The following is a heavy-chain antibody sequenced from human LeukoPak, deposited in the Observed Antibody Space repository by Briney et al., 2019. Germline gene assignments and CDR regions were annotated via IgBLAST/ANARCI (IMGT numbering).Heavy chain of an antibody. Sequence: SETLSLTCTVSGGPISTYYWTWIRQPAGKGLEWIGRIYTSGSTNYNPSRKSRVTMSVDTSKNQFSLKLSSVTAADTAVYYCARDQLVKTYYYGSGSYYYNWFDPWGQGTLVTVSS. CDR3: ARDQLVKTYYYGSGSYYYNWFDP. D-gene: IGHD3-10*01. J-gene: IGHJ5*02. V-gene: IGHV4-4*07. CDR2: IYTSGST. CDR1: GGPISTYY.